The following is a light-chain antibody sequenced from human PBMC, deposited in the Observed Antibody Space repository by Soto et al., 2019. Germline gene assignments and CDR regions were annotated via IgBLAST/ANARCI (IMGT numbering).Light chain of an antibody. J-gene: IGLJ1*01. V-gene: IGLV1-44*01. CDR1: SSNIGTNS. Sequence: QSVLAQPPSVSGPPGQRVTISCSGSSSNIGTNSVNWYQEVPGTAPKLIIYSNDMRASGVHDRFSGSKSGTSASLAISGLQPEDEADYYCAAWDDSLNALFGTGTKVTVL. CDR2: SND. CDR3: AAWDDSLNAL.